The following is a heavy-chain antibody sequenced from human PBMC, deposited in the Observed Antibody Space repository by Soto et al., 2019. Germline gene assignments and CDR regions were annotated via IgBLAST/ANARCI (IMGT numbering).Heavy chain of an antibody. CDR2: INTDGSIT. CDR1: GLIFSNYK. CDR3: ARDTDGLHY. V-gene: IGHV3-74*01. J-gene: IGHJ4*02. Sequence: GGSLRLSCAASGLIFSNYKMHWVRQAPGKGLVWVSLINTDGSITDYADSVKGRFTVSRDNPKNTLYLQMNSLRAEDTAVYYCARDTDGLHYWGQGTLVTVSS.